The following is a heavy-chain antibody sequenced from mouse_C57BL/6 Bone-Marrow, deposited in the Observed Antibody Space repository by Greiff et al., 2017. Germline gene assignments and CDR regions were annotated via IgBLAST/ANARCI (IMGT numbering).Heavy chain of an antibody. CDR1: GYTFTSYG. J-gene: IGHJ3*01. D-gene: IGHD1-1*01. V-gene: IGHV1-81*01. CDR2: IYPRSGNT. CDR3: ANYGSSTFAY. Sequence: QVTLKVSGAELARPGASVKLSCKASGYTFTSYGISWVKQRTGQGLEWIGEIYPRSGNTYYNEKFKGKATLTADKSSSTAYMELRSLTSEDSAVYFCANYGSSTFAYWGQGTLVTVSA.